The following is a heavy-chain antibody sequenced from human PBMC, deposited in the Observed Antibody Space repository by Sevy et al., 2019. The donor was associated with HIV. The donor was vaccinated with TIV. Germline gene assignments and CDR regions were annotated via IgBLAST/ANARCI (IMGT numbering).Heavy chain of an antibody. CDR2: IIPIFGTA. V-gene: IGHV1-69*13. CDR3: AGERGDCSSTSCYAYYYYYGMDV. J-gene: IGHJ6*02. Sequence: ASVKVSCKASGGTFSSYAISWVRQAPGQGLEWMGGIIPIFGTANYAQKFQGRVTITADESTSTAYMELSSLRSEDTAVYYCAGERGDCSSTSCYAYYYYYGMDVWGQGTTVTVSS. D-gene: IGHD2-2*01. CDR1: GGTFSSYA.